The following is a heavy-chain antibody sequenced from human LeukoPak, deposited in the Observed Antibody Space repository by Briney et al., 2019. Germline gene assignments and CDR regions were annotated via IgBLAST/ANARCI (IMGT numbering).Heavy chain of an antibody. CDR2: IYYSGST. D-gene: IGHD4-17*01. Sequence: PSETLSLTCTVSGGSISSYYWSWIRQPPGKGLEWIGYIYYSGSTNYNPSLKSRVTISVDTSKNQFSLKLSSVTAADTAVYYCARHFPSRPYGDPEDGAFDIWGQGTMVTVSS. CDR1: GGSISSYY. CDR3: ARHFPSRPYGDPEDGAFDI. J-gene: IGHJ3*02. V-gene: IGHV4-59*08.